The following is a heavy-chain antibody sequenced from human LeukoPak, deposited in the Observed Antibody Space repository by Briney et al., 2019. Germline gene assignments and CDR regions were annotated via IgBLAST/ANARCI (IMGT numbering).Heavy chain of an antibody. CDR1: GYSISSGYY. CDR3: ARAQGAYYMDV. Sequence: SETLSLTCTVSGYSISSGYYWGWIRQPPGKGLEWIGSIYHSGSTYYNPSLKSRVTISVDTSKNQFSLKLSSVTAADTAVYYCARAQGAYYMDVWGKGTTVTVSS. D-gene: IGHD3-16*01. V-gene: IGHV4-38-2*02. J-gene: IGHJ6*03. CDR2: IYHSGST.